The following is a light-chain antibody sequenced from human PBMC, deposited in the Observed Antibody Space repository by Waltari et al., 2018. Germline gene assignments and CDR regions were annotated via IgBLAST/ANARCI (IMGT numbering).Light chain of an antibody. CDR3: QQHNNSPFT. Sequence: DIQMTQSLSSLSTSVGDRVTITCRASQDISNWLAWYQQKPGKAPKLLIYRASNLETGVPSRFSGSGSGTDFTLTISSLQPEDIATYYCQQHNNSPFTFGPGTKLDIK. CDR1: QDISNW. J-gene: IGKJ3*01. V-gene: IGKV1-33*01. CDR2: RAS.